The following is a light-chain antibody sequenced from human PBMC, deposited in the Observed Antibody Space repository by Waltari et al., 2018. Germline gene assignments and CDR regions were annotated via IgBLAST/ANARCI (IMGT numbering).Light chain of an antibody. CDR3: QQLDSYPFT. Sequence: DVQLTQSPSFLSASVRDRVTITCRASQGIGSYLAWYHQNPGKAPKLLIYAASTLQSGVPSRFSGSGSGTEFTLTISSLQPKDFATYFCQQLDSYPFTFGPGTKVDIK. V-gene: IGKV1-9*01. CDR1: QGIGSY. CDR2: AAS. J-gene: IGKJ3*01.